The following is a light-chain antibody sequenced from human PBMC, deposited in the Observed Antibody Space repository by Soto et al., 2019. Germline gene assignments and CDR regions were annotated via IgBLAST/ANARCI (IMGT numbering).Light chain of an antibody. CDR1: QTIRTS. CDR3: QQSYTILRT. J-gene: IGKJ1*01. V-gene: IGKV1-39*01. CDR2: GSS. Sequence: SLSASVGARVTITCRPSQTIRTSLNWYQQKPGKSPKLLIYGSSTLHSGVPSRFSGTGSATDFTLTISSLLHEDFGIYYCQQSYTILRTFGQGTKV.